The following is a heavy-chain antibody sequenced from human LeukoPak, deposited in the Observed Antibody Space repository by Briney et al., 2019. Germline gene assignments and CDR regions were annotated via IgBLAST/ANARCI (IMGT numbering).Heavy chain of an antibody. Sequence: ASVKVSCTASGYTFTSYDINWVRQAPGQGLEWMGWISAYNGNTNYAQKLQGRVTMTTDTSTSTAYMELRSLRSDDTAVYYCARAPGYYDSSGYYYPFDYWGQGTLVTVSS. CDR3: ARAPGYYDSSGYYYPFDY. J-gene: IGHJ4*02. CDR2: ISAYNGNT. CDR1: GYTFTSYD. D-gene: IGHD3-22*01. V-gene: IGHV1-18*01.